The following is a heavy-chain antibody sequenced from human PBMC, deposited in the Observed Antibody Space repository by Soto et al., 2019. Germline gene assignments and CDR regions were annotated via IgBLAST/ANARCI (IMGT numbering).Heavy chain of an antibody. CDR1: GGSISSYY. J-gene: IGHJ6*02. V-gene: IGHV4-59*08. D-gene: IGHD6-6*01. Sequence: PSETLSLTCTVSGGSISSYYWSWIRQPPGKGLGWIGYVYYSGTTNYNPFLKSRVTISVDTSKNQFSLKLSSVTAADTAVYYCASQKLVRYYYYGMDVWGQGTTVTVSS. CDR3: ASQKLVRYYYYGMDV. CDR2: VYYSGTT.